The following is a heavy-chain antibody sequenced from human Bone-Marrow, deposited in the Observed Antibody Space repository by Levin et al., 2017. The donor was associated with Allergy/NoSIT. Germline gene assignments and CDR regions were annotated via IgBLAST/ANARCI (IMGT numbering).Heavy chain of an antibody. CDR2: IKQDGSEK. Sequence: GGSLRLSCAASGFTFSSYWMSWVRQAPGKGLEWVANIKQDGSEKYYVDSVKGRFTISRDNAKNSLYLQMNSLRAEDTAVYYCARDQLVVAARPGWFDPWGQGTLVTVSS. V-gene: IGHV3-7*01. D-gene: IGHD6-6*01. CDR1: GFTFSSYW. CDR3: ARDQLVVAARPGWFDP. J-gene: IGHJ5*02.